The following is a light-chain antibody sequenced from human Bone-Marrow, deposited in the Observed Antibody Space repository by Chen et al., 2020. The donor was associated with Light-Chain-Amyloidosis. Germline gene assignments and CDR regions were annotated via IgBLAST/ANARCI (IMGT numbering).Light chain of an antibody. CDR3: QVWDSSSDHYV. CDR1: NIGSKS. CDR2: DDS. J-gene: IGLJ1*01. Sequence: SYVLTQPPSVSVAPGQTARITCGGNNIGSKSVHWYQQKPGQAPVLVVYDDSDRPSGIPERFSGSNSGNTATLTISRVHTRDEADYYWQVWDSSSDHYVFGTGTKVTVL. V-gene: IGLV3-21*02.